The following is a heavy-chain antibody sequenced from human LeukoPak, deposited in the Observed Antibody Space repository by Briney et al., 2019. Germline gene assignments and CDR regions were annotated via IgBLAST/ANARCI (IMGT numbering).Heavy chain of an antibody. J-gene: IGHJ3*02. CDR2: ISAYNGNT. CDR1: GYTLTSYG. CDR3: ASSPGGAGTFDI. Sequence: ASVKVSCKASGYTLTSYGISWVRQAPGQGLEWMGWISAYNGNTNYAQKLQGRVTMTTDTSTSTAYMELRSLRSDDTAVYCCASSPGGAGTFDIWGQGTMVTVSS. D-gene: IGHD1-26*01. V-gene: IGHV1-18*01.